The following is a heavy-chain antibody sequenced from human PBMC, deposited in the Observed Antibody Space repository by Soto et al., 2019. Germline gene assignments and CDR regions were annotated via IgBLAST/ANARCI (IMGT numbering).Heavy chain of an antibody. CDR3: ASSQGDY. D-gene: IGHD6-6*01. CDR2: ISWDGGTT. J-gene: IGHJ4*02. Sequence: EVHLVESGGVVVQPGGSLRLTCAASGFTFDDHNMHWVRQVPGKVLEWVSLISWDGGTTYYADSVKGRFTVSRDNSINLLYLQMNALTTEDSALYYCASSQGDYWGQGTLVTVS. CDR1: GFTFDDHN. V-gene: IGHV3-43*01.